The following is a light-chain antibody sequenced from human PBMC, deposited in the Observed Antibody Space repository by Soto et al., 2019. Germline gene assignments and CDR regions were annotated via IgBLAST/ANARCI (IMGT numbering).Light chain of an antibody. CDR3: SSYTHSSSLV. Sequence: QSALTQPASVSGSPGQSITISCTGASSDVGDYSYVSWYQHHPGQAPELLIYEVSNRPSGVSHRFSGSKSGNTASLTITGLQADDEADYYCSSYTHSSSLVFGGGTKLTVL. CDR2: EVS. V-gene: IGLV2-14*01. J-gene: IGLJ3*02. CDR1: SSDVGDYSY.